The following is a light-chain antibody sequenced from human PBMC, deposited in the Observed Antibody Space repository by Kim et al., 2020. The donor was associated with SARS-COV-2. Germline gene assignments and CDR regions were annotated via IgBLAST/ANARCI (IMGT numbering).Light chain of an antibody. CDR3: SSRDGGTNYLHVF. CDR2: RNN. J-gene: IGLJ2*01. V-gene: IGLV3-19*01. Sequence: GQKVRITCQGYSLRDYYASWYQQKPGQAPLLVISRNNNRPSGIPDRFTGSNSGNTASLTITGAQAEEEADYYCSSRDGGTNYLHVFFGGGTQLTVL. CDR1: SLRDYY.